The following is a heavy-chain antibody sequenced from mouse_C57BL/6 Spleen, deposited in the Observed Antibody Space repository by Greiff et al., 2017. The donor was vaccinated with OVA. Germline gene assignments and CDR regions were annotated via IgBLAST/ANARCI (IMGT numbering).Heavy chain of an antibody. Sequence: EVKLLESGGGLVKPGGSLKLSCAASGFTFSSYAMSWVRQTPEKRLEWVATISDGGSYTYYPDNVKGRFTISRDNAKNNLYLQMSQLSAEDTAMYYCARDKDGCSPAGCAYWGQGTLVTVSA. CDR2: ISDGGSYT. CDR1: GFTFSSYA. CDR3: ARDKDGCSPAGCAY. D-gene: IGHD1-1*01. V-gene: IGHV5-4*01. J-gene: IGHJ3*01.